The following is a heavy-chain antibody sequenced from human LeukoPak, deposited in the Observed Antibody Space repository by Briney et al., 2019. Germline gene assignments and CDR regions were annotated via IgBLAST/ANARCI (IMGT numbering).Heavy chain of an antibody. CDR2: IYHSGST. D-gene: IGHD6-19*01. CDR3: ARGPRIAVAELRPTRNRLFDP. V-gene: IGHV4-38-2*02. J-gene: IGHJ5*02. Sequence: SETLSLTCTVSGYSISSGYYWGWIRQPPGKGLEWIGSIYHSGSTYYNPSLKSRVTISVDTSKNQFSLKLSSVTAADTAVYYCARGPRIAVAELRPTRNRLFDPWGQGTLVTVSS. CDR1: GYSISSGYY.